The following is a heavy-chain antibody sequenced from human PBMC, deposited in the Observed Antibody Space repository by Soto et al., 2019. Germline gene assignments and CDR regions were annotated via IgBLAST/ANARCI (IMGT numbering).Heavy chain of an antibody. Sequence: SETLSLTCTVSGGSISSGNYYWSWIRQPPGKGLEWIGFISYSGSTYYSLSLKSRVTISVDRSKNQFSLKLSSVTAADTAVYYCARVPGPWGQGTLVTVSS. CDR2: ISYSGST. V-gene: IGHV4-30-4*01. CDR3: ARVPGP. D-gene: IGHD7-27*01. J-gene: IGHJ5*02. CDR1: GGSISSGNYY.